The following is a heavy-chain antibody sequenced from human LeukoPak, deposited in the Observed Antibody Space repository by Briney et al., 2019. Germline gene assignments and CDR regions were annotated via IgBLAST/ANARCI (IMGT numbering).Heavy chain of an antibody. D-gene: IGHD5-12*01. J-gene: IGHJ4*02. CDR3: ARRVATYYFDY. V-gene: IGHV3-23*01. Sequence: GGSLRLSCAASGFTFSSYAMSWVRQAPGKGLEWVSAISGSGGSTYHADSVKGRITISRDNSKNTLYLQMNSLRAEDTAVYYCARRVATYYFDYWGQGTLVTISS. CDR1: GFTFSSYA. CDR2: ISGSGGST.